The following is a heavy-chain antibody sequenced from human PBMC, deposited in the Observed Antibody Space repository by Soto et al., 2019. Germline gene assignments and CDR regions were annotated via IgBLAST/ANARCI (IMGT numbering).Heavy chain of an antibody. J-gene: IGHJ5*02. D-gene: IGHD3-22*01. CDR2: IVRNGGST. V-gene: IGHV3-64D*06. CDR1: GFTFSNYA. CDR3: VKEGYYYDSSGYYYGWFDP. Sequence: GGSLRLSCSASGFTFSNYAMHWVRQAPGKGLEYVSAIVRNGGSTYYADSVKGRFTISRDNSKNTLYLQMSSLRAEDTAVYYCVKEGYYYDSSGYYYGWFDPWGQGTLVTVS.